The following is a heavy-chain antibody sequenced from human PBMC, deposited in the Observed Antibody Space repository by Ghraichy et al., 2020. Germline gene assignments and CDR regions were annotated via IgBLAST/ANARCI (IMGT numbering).Heavy chain of an antibody. J-gene: IGHJ3*02. CDR1: GGSISSGGYS. CDR2: IYHSGST. D-gene: IGHD6-13*01. Sequence: SLNISCAVSGGSISSGGYSWSWIRQPPGKGLEWIGYIYHSGSTYYNPSLKSRVTISVDRSKNQFSLKLSSVTAADTAVYYCASKAAADTFDDAFDIWGQGTMVTVSS. CDR3: ASKAAADTFDDAFDI. V-gene: IGHV4-30-2*01.